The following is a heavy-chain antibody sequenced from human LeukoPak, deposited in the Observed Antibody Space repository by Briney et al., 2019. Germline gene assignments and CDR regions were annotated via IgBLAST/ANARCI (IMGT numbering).Heavy chain of an antibody. CDR2: IIPIFGTA. D-gene: IGHD2-2*02. V-gene: IGHV1-69*01. J-gene: IGHJ6*02. Sequence: GSSVKVSCKASGGTFSSYAISWVRQAPGQGLEWMGGIIPIFGTANYAQKFQGRVTITADESTSTAYMELSSLRSEDTAVYYCASPYCSSTSCYTSSYGMDVWGQGTTVTVSS. CDR1: GGTFSSYA. CDR3: ASPYCSSTSCYTSSYGMDV.